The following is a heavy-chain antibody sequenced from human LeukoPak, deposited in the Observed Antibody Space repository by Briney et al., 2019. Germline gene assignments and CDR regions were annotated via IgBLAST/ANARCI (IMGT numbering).Heavy chain of an antibody. D-gene: IGHD3-10*01. Sequence: GGSLRLSCAASGFTFSSYGMSWVRQAPGKGLEWVSAISGSGGSTYYADSVKGRFTISRDNSKNTLYLQMNSLRAEGTAVYYCAREDDYGSGTLDYWGQGTLVTVSS. CDR1: GFTFSSYG. J-gene: IGHJ4*02. CDR2: ISGSGGST. CDR3: AREDDYGSGTLDY. V-gene: IGHV3-23*01.